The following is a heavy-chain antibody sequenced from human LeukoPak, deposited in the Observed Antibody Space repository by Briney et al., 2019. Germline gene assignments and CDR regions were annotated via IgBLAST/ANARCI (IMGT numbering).Heavy chain of an antibody. CDR2: INPGGDNT. CDR1: GYTFTKYY. V-gene: IGHV1-46*01. J-gene: IGHJ6*03. CDR3: AKDRYGDYEAPFHYYMDA. D-gene: IGHD5-12*01. Sequence: GASVKVSCKASGYTFTKYYIHWVRQAPGQGLEWMGLINPGGDNTNYAQNFQGRVTMTRDTSTSTAYMQLSRLRSDDTAVYYCAKDRYGDYEAPFHYYMDAWGRGTTVTVSS.